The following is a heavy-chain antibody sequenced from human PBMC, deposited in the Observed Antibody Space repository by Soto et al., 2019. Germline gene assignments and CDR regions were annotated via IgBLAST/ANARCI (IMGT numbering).Heavy chain of an antibody. D-gene: IGHD6-13*01. CDR3: AKDIGSSSWYYFDY. CDR2: ISWNSGSI. J-gene: IGHJ4*02. Sequence: GGSLRLSCAASGFTFDDYAMHWVRQAPGKGLEWVSGISWNSGSIGYADSVKGRFTISRDNAKNSLYLQMNSLRAEDTALYYCAKDIGSSSWYYFDYWGQGALVTVSS. V-gene: IGHV3-9*01. CDR1: GFTFDDYA.